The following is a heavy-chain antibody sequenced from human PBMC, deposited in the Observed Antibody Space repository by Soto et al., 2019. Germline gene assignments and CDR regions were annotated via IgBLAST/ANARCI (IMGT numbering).Heavy chain of an antibody. CDR1: GGSISSYY. V-gene: IGHV4-59*08. D-gene: IGHD3-3*01. Sequence: SETLSLTCTVSGGSISSYYWSWIRQPPGKGLEWIGYIYYSGSTNYNPSLKSRVTISVDTSKNQFSLKLSSVTAADTAVYYCASGVYDLWSGSYYYYYMDVWGKGTTVTV. CDR3: ASGVYDLWSGSYYYYYMDV. CDR2: IYYSGST. J-gene: IGHJ6*03.